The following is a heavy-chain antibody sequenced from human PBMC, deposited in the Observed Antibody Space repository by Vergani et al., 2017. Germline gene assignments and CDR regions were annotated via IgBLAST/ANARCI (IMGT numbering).Heavy chain of an antibody. V-gene: IGHV4-61*02. CDR3: AREMGYDRSDVAFDI. Sequence: QVQLQESGPGLVKPSQTLSLTCTVSGGSISSGSYYWSWIRQPAGKGLEWIGRIYTSGSTNYNPSLKSRVTISVDTSKNQFSLKLSSVTAADTAVYYCAREMGYDRSDVAFDIWGQGTMVTVSS. CDR2: IYTSGST. CDR1: GGSISSGSYY. J-gene: IGHJ3*02. D-gene: IGHD3-22*01.